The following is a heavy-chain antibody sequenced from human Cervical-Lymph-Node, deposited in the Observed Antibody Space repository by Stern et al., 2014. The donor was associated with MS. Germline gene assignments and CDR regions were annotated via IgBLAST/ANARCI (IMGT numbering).Heavy chain of an antibody. Sequence: EVQLVESGGGLVKPGGSLRLSCAASGFTFSSYSMNWVRQAPGKGLEWVSSISSSSSYIYYAGSVKGRFTISRDNAKNSLYLQMNSLRAEDTAVYYCARYLDYYDSSGYNFDYWGQGTLVTVSS. D-gene: IGHD3-22*01. CDR3: ARYLDYYDSSGYNFDY. V-gene: IGHV3-21*01. J-gene: IGHJ4*02. CDR1: GFTFSSYS. CDR2: ISSSSSYI.